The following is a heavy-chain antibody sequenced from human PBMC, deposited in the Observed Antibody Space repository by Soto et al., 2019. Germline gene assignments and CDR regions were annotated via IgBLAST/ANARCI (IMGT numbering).Heavy chain of an antibody. J-gene: IGHJ6*02. D-gene: IGHD3-3*01. Sequence: EVQLVESGGGLVKPGGSLRLSCAASGFTFSNAWMNWVRQAPGKGLEWVGRIKSKTDGGTTDYAAPVKGRFTISRDDSKNTLYLQMHSLKTEDTAVYYCTTTYYDFWSIGMYYGMDVWGQGTTVTVSS. V-gene: IGHV3-15*07. CDR2: IKSKTDGGTT. CDR3: TTTYYDFWSIGMYYGMDV. CDR1: GFTFSNAW.